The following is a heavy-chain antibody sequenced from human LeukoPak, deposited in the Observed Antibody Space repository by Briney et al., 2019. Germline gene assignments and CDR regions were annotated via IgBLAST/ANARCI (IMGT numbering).Heavy chain of an antibody. CDR1: GGSITNTNY. CDR2: VNLQGST. Sequence: PSETLSLTCGVSGGSITNTNYWTWDRQPPGKGLEWIGEVNLQGSTNYNPSLMGRVAISVDTSENHISLQLTSVTAADTAVYYCAREGGPYRPLDYSGQGTLVTVSS. CDR3: AREGGPYRPLDY. J-gene: IGHJ4*02. V-gene: IGHV4-4*02.